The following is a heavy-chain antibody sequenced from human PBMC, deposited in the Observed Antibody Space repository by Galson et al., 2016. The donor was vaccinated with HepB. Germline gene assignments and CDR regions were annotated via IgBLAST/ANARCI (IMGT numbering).Heavy chain of an antibody. D-gene: IGHD3-16*01. J-gene: IGHJ4*02. Sequence: SETLSLTCTVSGASVSSSNHFWSWIRQPPGKGLEYIGHVYSSGPTHYSPSLESRLTMSVDMSNNQFSLSLSSVTAADTALYYCARGTNYDSSPRNYWGQGILVTVSS. CDR3: ARGTNYDSSPRNY. V-gene: IGHV4-61*01. CDR1: GASVSSSNHF. CDR2: VYSSGPT.